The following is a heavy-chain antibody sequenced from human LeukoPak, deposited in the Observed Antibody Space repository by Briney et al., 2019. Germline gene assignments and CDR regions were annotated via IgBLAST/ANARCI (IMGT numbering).Heavy chain of an antibody. Sequence: GGSLRLSCAASVFTFSSYSMNSGRQAPWKGRSWISYMSHESTRIFYADFVEGRFTVSRDDAKNALYLQMNSLRVEDTAVYYCARDPGYSYAMDSWGQGTLVIVSS. J-gene: IGHJ4*02. CDR3: ARDPGYSYAMDS. CDR2: MSHESTRI. CDR1: VFTFSSYS. V-gene: IGHV3-48*01. D-gene: IGHD5-18*01.